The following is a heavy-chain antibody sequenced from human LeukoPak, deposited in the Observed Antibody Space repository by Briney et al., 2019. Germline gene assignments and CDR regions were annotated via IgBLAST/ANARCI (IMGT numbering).Heavy chain of an antibody. D-gene: IGHD6-13*01. CDR2: ISYDGSHE. V-gene: IGHV3-30*03. Sequence: AGRSLRLSCAASGFTFSSYGMHWVRQAPGKGLEWVAAISYDGSHECYADSVKGRFTISRDSSKSTLYLQMNSLRAEDTAVYYCARDLSSSWSLDYWGQGTLVTVSS. CDR1: GFTFSSYG. J-gene: IGHJ4*02. CDR3: ARDLSSSWSLDY.